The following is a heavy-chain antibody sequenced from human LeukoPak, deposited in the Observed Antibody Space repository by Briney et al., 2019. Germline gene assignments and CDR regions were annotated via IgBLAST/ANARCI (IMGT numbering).Heavy chain of an antibody. CDR1: GFNFDDFW. D-gene: IGHD1-14*01. Sequence: GGSLRLSCAASGFNFDDFWMSWVRQAPGKGLEWVGRIKSKTAGGTTDYAAPVKGRFTISRDDSKDTLYPQMNSLKTEDTAVYYCTAEPNWFDPWGQGTLVTVSS. V-gene: IGHV3-15*01. J-gene: IGHJ5*02. CDR3: TAEPNWFDP. CDR2: IKSKTAGGTT.